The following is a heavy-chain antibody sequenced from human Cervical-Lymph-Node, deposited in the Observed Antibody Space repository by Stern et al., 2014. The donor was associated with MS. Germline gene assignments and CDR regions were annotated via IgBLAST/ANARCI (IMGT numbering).Heavy chain of an antibody. CDR3: ARARVGDYARSPHLDS. CDR1: GFTFRHYS. D-gene: IGHD4-17*01. J-gene: IGHJ4*02. Sequence: EVQLVQSGGGLVKPGESLRLSCDASGFTFRHYSISWVRQAPGKGLEWISSISNKSTPTYYADSVECRFTIARDSAKDSVSLHMVSLRAEDTAVYYCARARVGDYARSPHLDSWGQGTLVTVSS. V-gene: IGHV3-21*01. CDR2: ISNKSTPT.